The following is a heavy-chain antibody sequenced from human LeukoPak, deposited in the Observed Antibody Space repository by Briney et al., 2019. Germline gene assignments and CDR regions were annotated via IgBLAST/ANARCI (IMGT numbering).Heavy chain of an antibody. CDR3: AKVRIGWVAFEN. Sequence: GGSLRLSCAASGFAFRSYGMTWVRQAPGKGLECVSGISKSGGGTFYADSVKGRFTISRDNSKNTLFLQMNGLRSEDTAVYYCAKVRIGWVAFENWGQGTQVIVSS. D-gene: IGHD2-15*01. CDR2: ISKSGGGT. V-gene: IGHV3-23*01. CDR1: GFAFRSYG. J-gene: IGHJ4*02.